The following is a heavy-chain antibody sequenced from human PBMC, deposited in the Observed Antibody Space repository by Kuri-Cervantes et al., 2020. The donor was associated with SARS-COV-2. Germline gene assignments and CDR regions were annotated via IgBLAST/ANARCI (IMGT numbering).Heavy chain of an antibody. Sequence: SETLSLTCTVSGGPIRSGGYYWSWIRQHPGKCLEWFGYIYYSGSTSYNPSLKSRVTISVDTSKNQFSLELSYVTAADTSVYYCARGRLYYDSLTGYYTASWFDPWGQGTLVTVSS. CDR3: ARGRLYYDSLTGYYTASWFDP. J-gene: IGHJ5*02. D-gene: IGHD3-9*01. CDR1: GGPIRSGGYY. CDR2: IYYSGST. V-gene: IGHV4-31*03.